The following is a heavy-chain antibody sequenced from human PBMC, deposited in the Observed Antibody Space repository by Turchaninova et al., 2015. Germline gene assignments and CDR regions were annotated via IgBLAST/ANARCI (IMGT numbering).Heavy chain of an antibody. CDR1: GYIFTDYY. J-gene: IGHJ4*02. CDR2: INPDSGDT. CDR3: ARDXXXYESSGLSPXFFKXX. D-gene: IGHD6-19*01. Sequence: QVQLVQSGAEVKKPGASVKVSCKASGYIFTDYYIHWVRHAPEQGLECMGWINPDSGDTTYAQTFQGRVTLTSDTAIXXFYMXLSRLXXDDXAXYYCARDXXXYESSGLSPXFFKXXWGRGTLVTXSS. V-gene: IGHV1-2*02.